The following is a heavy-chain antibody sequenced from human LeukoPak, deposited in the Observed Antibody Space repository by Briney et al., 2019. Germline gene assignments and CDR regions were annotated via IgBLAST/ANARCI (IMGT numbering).Heavy chain of an antibody. J-gene: IGHJ4*02. V-gene: IGHV4-61*02. D-gene: IGHD2-15*01. Sequence: SQTLSLTCTVSGGSISSGSYYLSWIRQPAGKGLEWIGRIYTSGSTNYNPSLKSRVTISVDTSKNQFSLKLSSVTAADTAVYYCARGPTYCSSSSCLQGEWGQGTLVTVSS. CDR2: IYTSGST. CDR1: GGSISSGSYY. CDR3: ARGPTYCSSSSCLQGE.